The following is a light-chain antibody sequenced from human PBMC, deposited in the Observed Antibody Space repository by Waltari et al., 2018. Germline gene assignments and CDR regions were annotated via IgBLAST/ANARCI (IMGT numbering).Light chain of an antibody. V-gene: IGLV2-23*02. J-gene: IGLJ3*02. Sequence: QSALTQPASVSGSPGQSITISCTGTSSDVGTYNLFSWYHQHPGKAPKVIIYGVTQRPSGVSNRFSGSKSGNTASLTISGLQAEDEADYYCCSYADGTTSVFGGGTKLTVL. CDR1: SSDVGTYNL. CDR3: CSYADGTTSV. CDR2: GVT.